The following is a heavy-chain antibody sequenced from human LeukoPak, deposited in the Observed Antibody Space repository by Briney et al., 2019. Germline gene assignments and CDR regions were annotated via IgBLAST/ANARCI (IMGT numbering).Heavy chain of an antibody. CDR2: IYYTGRT. CDR1: GGSFSGYY. CDR3: ARGVAVAGLKY. J-gene: IGHJ4*02. D-gene: IGHD6-19*01. Sequence: SETLSLTCAVYGGSFSGYYWSWIRQPPGKGLEWIGNIYYTGRTHSNPSLQSRATLSVDTSKNQFSLKLTSVTAADTALYYCARGVAVAGLKYWGQGTLVSVSS. V-gene: IGHV4-34*01.